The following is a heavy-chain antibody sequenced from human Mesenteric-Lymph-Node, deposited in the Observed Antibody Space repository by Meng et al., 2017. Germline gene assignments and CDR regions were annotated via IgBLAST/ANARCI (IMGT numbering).Heavy chain of an antibody. D-gene: IGHD6-13*01. CDR3: VRDEDISAAGKLFGDY. CDR2: IDPNSGVT. V-gene: IGHV1-2*06. J-gene: IGHJ4*02. CDR1: GYTFTAYY. Sequence: QEQLVQSGAEGKKPGASVTVSCTPTGYTFTAYYIHRVRQAPVQGLDLMGRIDPNSGVTEYAQKFQGRVTVTGDTSISTAYMELSRLRSDDTAIYYCVRDEDISAAGKLFGDYWGQGTLVTVSS.